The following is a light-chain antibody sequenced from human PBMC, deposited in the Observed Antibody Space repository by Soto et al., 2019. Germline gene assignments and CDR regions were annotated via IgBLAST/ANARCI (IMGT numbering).Light chain of an antibody. J-gene: IGKJ1*01. CDR3: QQYNSWLWT. V-gene: IGKV3-15*01. CDR2: GAS. Sequence: EIAMTQSPATLSVSPGERATLSFGASQSVSSNLAWYQQKPGQAPRLPIYGASTRATGIPARFSGSGSGTEFTLIISSLQSEDSAVYYCQQYNSWLWTFGQGTKVDIK. CDR1: QSVSSN.